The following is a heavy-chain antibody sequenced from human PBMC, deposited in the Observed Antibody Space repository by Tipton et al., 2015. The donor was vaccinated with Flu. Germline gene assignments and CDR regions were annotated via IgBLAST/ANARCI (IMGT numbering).Heavy chain of an antibody. CDR3: ARRDYSTYVSDPKNWFDP. J-gene: IGHJ5*02. CDR1: GGSITSSVYY. CDR2: IHYSRGT. Sequence: TLSLTCTVSGGSITSSVYYWGWIRQPPGKGLEWIGSIHYSRGTYYNPSLKSRVTITVDTSKNQFSLRLSSMTAADTAVYYCARRDYSTYVSDPKNWFDPWGQGTLVAVSS. D-gene: IGHD4-11*01. V-gene: IGHV4-39*07.